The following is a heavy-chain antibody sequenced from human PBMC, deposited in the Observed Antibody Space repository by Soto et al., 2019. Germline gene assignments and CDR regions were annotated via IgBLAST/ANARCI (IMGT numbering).Heavy chain of an antibody. Sequence: QVQLVESGGGVVQPGRSLRLSCAASGFTFSSYGMHWVRQAPGKGLEWVVVISYDGSNKYYADSVKGRFTISRDNSKNTLYLQMNSLRAEDTAVYYCAKDPLYGSGSYSPYFDYWGQGTLVTVSS. V-gene: IGHV3-30*18. J-gene: IGHJ4*02. CDR2: ISYDGSNK. CDR3: AKDPLYGSGSYSPYFDY. CDR1: GFTFSSYG. D-gene: IGHD3-10*01.